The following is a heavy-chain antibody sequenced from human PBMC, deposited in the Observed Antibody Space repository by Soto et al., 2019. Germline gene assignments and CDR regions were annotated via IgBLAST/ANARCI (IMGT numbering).Heavy chain of an antibody. D-gene: IGHD5-18*01. V-gene: IGHV3-23*01. CDR3: AKGRLDTTMDIFVTSGADY. J-gene: IGHJ4*02. CDR1: GFTFSSYA. CDR2: ISGGGDIT. Sequence: EVQLLESGGGLVQPGGSLRLSCAASGFTFSSYAMNWVRQAPGKGLEYVSAISGGGDITSYADSVKGRFSVSRDNSKNTLYLQMSGLRAEDTAVYYCAKGRLDTTMDIFVTSGADYWGQGTLVTVSS.